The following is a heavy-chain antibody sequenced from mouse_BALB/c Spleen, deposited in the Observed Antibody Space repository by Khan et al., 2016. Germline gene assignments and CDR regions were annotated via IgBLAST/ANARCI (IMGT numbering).Heavy chain of an antibody. D-gene: IGHD2-4*01. CDR2: IHPGNGGS. Sequence: QVQLKQSGAELVRPGASVKLSCKALGYTFSDYEMHWVKQTPVRGLEWIGAIHPGNGGSVYNQKFKGKATLTADISSSTAYMELSSLTSKDSAVYFCTKGLRRGYYFDYWGQGTTLTVSS. J-gene: IGHJ2*01. CDR1: GYTFSDYE. CDR3: TKGLRRGYYFDY. V-gene: IGHV1-15*01.